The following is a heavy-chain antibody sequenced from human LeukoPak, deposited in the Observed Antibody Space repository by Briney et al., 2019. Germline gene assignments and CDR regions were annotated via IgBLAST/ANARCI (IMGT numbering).Heavy chain of an antibody. CDR1: GFTFSSYW. CDR3: ARETTGGLDFQH. V-gene: IGHV3-74*01. J-gene: IGHJ1*01. CDR2: INSDGSST. D-gene: IGHD1-1*01. Sequence: PGGSLRLSCAASGFTFSSYWMPWVRQAPGKGLVWVSRINSDGSSTSYADSVKGRFTISRDNAKNTLYLQMNSLRAEDTAVYYCARETTGGLDFQHWGQGTLVTVSS.